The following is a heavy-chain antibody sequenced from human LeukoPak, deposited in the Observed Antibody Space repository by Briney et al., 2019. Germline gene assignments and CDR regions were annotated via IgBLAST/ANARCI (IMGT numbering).Heavy chain of an antibody. CDR1: GYTFTSDG. CDR2: ISAHNGNT. D-gene: IGHD5-18*01. V-gene: IGHV1-18*01. CDR3: ARVRQNTYGYYYFGMDV. Sequence: GASVKVSCKASGYTFTSDGISWVRQAPGQGLEWIGWISAHNGNTKYEQKLQGRVTMTTDTSTSTAYMELRSLRSDDTAVYYCARVRQNTYGYYYFGMDVWGQGTTVTVSS. J-gene: IGHJ6*02.